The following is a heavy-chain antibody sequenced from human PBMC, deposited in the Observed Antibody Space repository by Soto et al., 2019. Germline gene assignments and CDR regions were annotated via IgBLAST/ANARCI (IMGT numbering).Heavy chain of an antibody. V-gene: IGHV2-5*01. CDR1: GFSFTTAGVA. J-gene: IGHJ4*02. CDR3: EHSDGGYEIIYFDF. CDR2: IYYNDDR. D-gene: IGHD5-12*01. Sequence: SCPTLVNPTQTLTLTCTFSGFSFTTAGVAVGWIRQTPGGALEWLTLIYYNDDRRFSPSLKTRLTITGDTSKNQVVLSLTNVDPGDTATYFCEHSDGGYEIIYFDFWGQGIPVTVSS.